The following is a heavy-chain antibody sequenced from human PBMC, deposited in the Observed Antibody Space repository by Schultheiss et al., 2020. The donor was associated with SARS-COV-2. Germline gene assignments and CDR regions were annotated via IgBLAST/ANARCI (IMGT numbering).Heavy chain of an antibody. CDR2: IYYSGST. J-gene: IGHJ6*02. CDR1: GGSISSGGYY. V-gene: IGHV4-39*01. D-gene: IGHD5-18*01. Sequence: SETLSLTCTVSGGSISSGGYYWGWIRQPPGKGLEWIGSIYYSGSTYYNPSLKSRVTISVDTSKNQFSLKLSSVTAADTAVYYCARHGTGLWLPSHGMDVWGQGTTVTVSS. CDR3: ARHGTGLWLPSHGMDV.